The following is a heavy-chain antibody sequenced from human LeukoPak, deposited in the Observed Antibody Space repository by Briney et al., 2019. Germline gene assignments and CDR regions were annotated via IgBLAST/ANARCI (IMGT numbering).Heavy chain of an antibody. D-gene: IGHD3-10*01. Sequence: GGSLRLSCAASGFTFSSYEMNWVRQAPGKGLEWVSYISSSGSTIYYADSVKGRFTISRDNAKNSLYLQMNSLRAEDTAVYYCARIDSGSYYPEYYFDYWGQGTLVTVSS. V-gene: IGHV3-48*03. CDR1: GFTFSSYE. CDR3: ARIDSGSYYPEYYFDY. CDR2: ISSSGSTI. J-gene: IGHJ4*02.